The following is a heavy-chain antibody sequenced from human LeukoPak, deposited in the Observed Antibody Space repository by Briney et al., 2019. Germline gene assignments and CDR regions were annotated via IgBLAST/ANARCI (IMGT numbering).Heavy chain of an antibody. D-gene: IGHD5-18*01. Sequence: ASVKVSCKASGYTFTSYGISWVRQAPGQGLEWMGWISAYNGNTNYAQKLQGRVTMTTDTSTSTAYMELRSLRPDDTAVYYCARAVDTAMVTWFDPWGQGTLVTVSS. J-gene: IGHJ5*02. CDR2: ISAYNGNT. V-gene: IGHV1-18*01. CDR1: GYTFTSYG. CDR3: ARAVDTAMVTWFDP.